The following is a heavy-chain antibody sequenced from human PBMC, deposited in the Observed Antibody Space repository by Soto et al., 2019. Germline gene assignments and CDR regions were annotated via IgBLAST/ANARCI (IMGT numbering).Heavy chain of an antibody. CDR3: VKVAVTGWLFES. V-gene: IGHV3-23*01. CDR2: ISGSGITT. J-gene: IGHJ4*02. Sequence: SGGSLRLSCEASGFSFSDFAMSWVRQAPGKGLEWVSSISGSGITTYYAESVKGRFTFSRDNSKNTLYLQVNSLRAEDTAVYFCVKVAVTGWLFESSGPGTMVTVSS. D-gene: IGHD3-22*01. CDR1: GFSFSDFA.